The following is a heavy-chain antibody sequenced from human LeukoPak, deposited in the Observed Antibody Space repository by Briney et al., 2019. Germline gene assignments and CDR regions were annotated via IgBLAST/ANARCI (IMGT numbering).Heavy chain of an antibody. D-gene: IGHD7-27*01. Sequence: GRSLRLSCAASGFTFSSYAMHWVRQAPGKRLEWVAVISYDGSNKYYADSVKGRFTISRDNSKNTLYLQMNSLRAEDTAVYYCAKDPQLGWVDYWGQGTLVTVSS. CDR3: AKDPQLGWVDY. CDR2: ISYDGSNK. CDR1: GFTFSSYA. V-gene: IGHV3-30-3*01. J-gene: IGHJ4*02.